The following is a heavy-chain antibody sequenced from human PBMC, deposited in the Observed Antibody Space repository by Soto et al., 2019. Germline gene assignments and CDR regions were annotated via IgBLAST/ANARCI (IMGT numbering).Heavy chain of an antibody. V-gene: IGHV4-30-2*01. Sequence: QLQLQESGSGLVKPSQTLSLTCAVSGGSISSGGYSWSWIRQPPGKGLEWIGYIYHSGRTYYNPCHQSRVTVSVDRSQDQFSLKLSSVSAADAAVYYCARVPDRWGEGTLVTVSS. J-gene: IGHJ5*02. CDR2: IYHSGRT. D-gene: IGHD2-2*01. CDR3: ARVPDR. CDR1: GGSISSGGYS.